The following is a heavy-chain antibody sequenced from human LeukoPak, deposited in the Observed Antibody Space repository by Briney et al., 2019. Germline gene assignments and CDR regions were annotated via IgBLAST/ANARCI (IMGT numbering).Heavy chain of an antibody. J-gene: IGHJ6*03. D-gene: IGHD3-10*01. CDR1: VGSFSGYY. CDR3: ARGYYGPGSNCCHMDV. CDR2: INHSGST. Sequence: SETLSLTCAVYVGSFSGYYWSWIRQPPGKGLEWIGEINHSGSTNYNSSLKSRGTISVDTSKNQFSLKLSSVPAADTAVYYCARGYYGPGSNCCHMDVWGKGTTITVS. V-gene: IGHV4-34*01.